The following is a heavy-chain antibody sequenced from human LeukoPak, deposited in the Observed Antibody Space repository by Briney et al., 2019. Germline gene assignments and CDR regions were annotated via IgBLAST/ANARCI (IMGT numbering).Heavy chain of an antibody. V-gene: IGHV1-18*01. CDR3: AREPLPDADYYDSSGYYYFDY. J-gene: IGHJ4*02. Sequence: ASVKVSCKASGYTFTSYGISWVRQAPGQGLEWMGWISAYNGKTNYAQKLQGRVTMTTDTSTSTAYMELRSLRSDDTAVYYCAREPLPDADYYDSSGYYYFDYWGQGTLVTVSS. CDR2: ISAYNGKT. D-gene: IGHD3-22*01. CDR1: GYTFTSYG.